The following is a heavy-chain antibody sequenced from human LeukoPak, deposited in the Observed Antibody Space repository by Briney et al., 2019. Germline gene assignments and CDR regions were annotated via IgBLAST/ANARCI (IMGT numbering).Heavy chain of an antibody. J-gene: IGHJ4*02. Sequence: GGSLRLSCAASGFTFSDYYMNWIRQAPGKGLEWVSYISSSGSTIYYADSVKGRFTISRDNAKDSLYLQMNSLRAEDTAVYYCARAAVLVPFNYWGQGTLVTVSS. V-gene: IGHV3-11*01. CDR1: GFTFSDYY. CDR2: ISSSGSTI. D-gene: IGHD2-21*01. CDR3: ARAAVLVPFNY.